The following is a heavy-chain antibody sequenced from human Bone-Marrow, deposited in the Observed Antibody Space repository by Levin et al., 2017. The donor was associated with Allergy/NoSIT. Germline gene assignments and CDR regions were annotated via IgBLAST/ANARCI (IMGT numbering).Heavy chain of an antibody. CDR1: GFTVSSNY. J-gene: IGHJ4*02. CDR2: IYSDGTT. CDR3: ARGMPWIQLWPYFFEY. Sequence: GGSLRLSCAASGFTVSSNYMSWVRQAPGKGLEWVSVIYSDGTTYYGDSVKGRFIISRDNSKNTLYLQMNSLRPEDTAVYYCARGMPWIQLWPYFFEYWGQGTLVTVSS. V-gene: IGHV3-66*01. D-gene: IGHD5-18*01.